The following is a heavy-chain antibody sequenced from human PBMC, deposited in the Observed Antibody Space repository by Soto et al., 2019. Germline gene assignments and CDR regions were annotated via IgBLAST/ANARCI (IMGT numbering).Heavy chain of an antibody. V-gene: IGHV1-18*01. D-gene: IGHD3-16*01. J-gene: IGHJ6*02. CDR3: AREGELLRGFGSTPYYYFGLDV. CDR2: ISVYNGNR. Sequence: GASVKVSCKASGYTFTSHGISWVRQAPGQGIEWMGWISVYNGNRNYAQNLQGRVTMTTETSTSTAYMELRSLRSDDTAVYYCAREGELLRGFGSTPYYYFGLDVWGQGTTVTVSS. CDR1: GYTFTSHG.